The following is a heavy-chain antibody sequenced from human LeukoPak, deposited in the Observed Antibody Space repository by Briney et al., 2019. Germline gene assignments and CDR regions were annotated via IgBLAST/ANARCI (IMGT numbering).Heavy chain of an antibody. D-gene: IGHD5-18*01. CDR1: GYTFTSYG. CDR3: AREGGRGYSYGPPLAFDY. V-gene: IGHV1-18*01. Sequence: ASVKVSCKASGYTFTSYGISWVRQAPGQGLGWMGWISAYNGNTNYAQKLQGRVTMTTDTFTSTAYMELRSLRSDDTAVYYCAREGGRGYSYGPPLAFDYWGQGTLVTVSS. J-gene: IGHJ4*02. CDR2: ISAYNGNT.